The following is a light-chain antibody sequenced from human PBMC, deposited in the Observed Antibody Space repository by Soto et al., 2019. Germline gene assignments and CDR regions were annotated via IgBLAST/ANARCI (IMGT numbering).Light chain of an antibody. CDR3: SSFTISTLVV. J-gene: IGLJ2*01. Sequence: QSALTQPASVSGSPGQSITISCTGSSSDVGGYNYVSWYQQHPGKAPKLMIYEVTNRPSGISNRFSGSKSGNTASLTISGLLAEDEAHYYCSSFTISTLVVFGGGTQLTVL. V-gene: IGLV2-14*01. CDR1: SSDVGGYNY. CDR2: EVT.